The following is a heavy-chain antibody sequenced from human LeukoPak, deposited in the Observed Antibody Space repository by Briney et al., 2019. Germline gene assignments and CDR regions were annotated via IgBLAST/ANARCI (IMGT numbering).Heavy chain of an antibody. V-gene: IGHV3-11*01. CDR1: GFTFSDYY. CDR2: ISSSCSNV. CDR3: ARGGYSGYDPRNFDY. J-gene: IGHJ4*02. Sequence: GGSLRLSCAASGFTFSDYYMSWVRQAPGKGLEWVSYISSSCSNVEYADSVKGRFTISRDNAKNSLYLQMNSLRAEDTAVYYCARGGYSGYDPRNFDYWGQGTLVTVSS. D-gene: IGHD5-12*01.